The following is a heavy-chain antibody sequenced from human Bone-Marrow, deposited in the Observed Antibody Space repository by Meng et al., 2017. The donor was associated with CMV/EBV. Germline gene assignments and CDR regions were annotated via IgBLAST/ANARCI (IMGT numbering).Heavy chain of an antibody. CDR2: IYYSGST. D-gene: IGHD3-10*01. CDR1: GGSISSSSYY. CDR3: ARGLRGQYYYGSGTNLDY. V-gene: IGHV4-39*07. Sequence: GSLRLSCTVSGGSISSSSYYWGWIRQPPGKGLEWIGSIYYSGSTNYNPSLKSRVTISVDTSKNQFSLKLSSVTAADTAVYYCARGLRGQYYYGSGTNLDYWGQGTLVTVSS. J-gene: IGHJ4*02.